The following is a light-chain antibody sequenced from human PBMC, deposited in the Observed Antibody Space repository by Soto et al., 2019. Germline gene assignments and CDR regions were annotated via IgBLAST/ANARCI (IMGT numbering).Light chain of an antibody. CDR1: SSDVGDYNY. CDR3: SSYTCSSTYV. CDR2: EVN. Sequence: QSALTQPASVSGSPGQSITISCTGTSSDVGDYNYVSWYQQHPGKAPKLMIYEVNYRPSGVSNRFSGSKSGNTASLTISGLQAEDEADYYCSSYTCSSTYVFGTGTKVTVL. J-gene: IGLJ1*01. V-gene: IGLV2-14*01.